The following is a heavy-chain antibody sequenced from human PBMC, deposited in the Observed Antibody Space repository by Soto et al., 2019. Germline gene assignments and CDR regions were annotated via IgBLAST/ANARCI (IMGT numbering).Heavy chain of an antibody. CDR2: INGGADRT. V-gene: IGHV3-23*01. Sequence: PGGSLRLSCAAPGFTFSGYAMSWVRQAPGKGLEWVSTINGGADRTYYAESVKGWFTISRDNFKNALDLQMDSLRAEDTAIYYCARLQAIYGVLKNGIRFDPWGQGTLVTVSS. CDR1: GFTFSGYA. CDR3: ARLQAIYGVLKNGIRFDP. J-gene: IGHJ5*02. D-gene: IGHD3-3*01.